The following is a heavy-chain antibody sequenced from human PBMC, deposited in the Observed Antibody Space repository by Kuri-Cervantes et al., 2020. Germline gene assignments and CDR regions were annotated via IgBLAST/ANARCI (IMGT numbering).Heavy chain of an antibody. CDR1: GFTFSDYY. CDR3: AQSRGLVRHGMDV. D-gene: IGHD3/OR15-3a*01. CDR2: IISSGSTI. Sequence: GGCLRLSCAVSGFTFSDYYMSWIRHAPGEVLEWVSYIISSGSTIYYADSVKGRFTISRYTSTNMLYLQLNSLRAEDTAVYYCAQSRGLVRHGMDVWGQGTTVTVSS. J-gene: IGHJ6*02. V-gene: IGHV3-11*01.